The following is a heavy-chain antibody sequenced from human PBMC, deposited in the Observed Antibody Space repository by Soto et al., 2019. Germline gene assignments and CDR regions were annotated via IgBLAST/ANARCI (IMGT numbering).Heavy chain of an antibody. V-gene: IGHV3-30*03. CDR1: GFTFSSYG. D-gene: IGHD6-19*01. CDR3: ARPIAVTGGDFDY. CDR2: ISYDGSNK. Sequence: GGSLRLSCAASGFTFSSYGMHWVRQAPGKGLERVAVISYDGSNKYYADSVKGRFTISRDNAKNTVYLQMNSLRAEDTAVYYCARPIAVTGGDFDYWGLGTLVTV. J-gene: IGHJ4*02.